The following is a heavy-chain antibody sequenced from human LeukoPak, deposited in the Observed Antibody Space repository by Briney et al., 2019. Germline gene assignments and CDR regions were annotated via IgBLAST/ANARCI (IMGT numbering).Heavy chain of an antibody. Sequence: SETLSLTCTVSGDSISNYYCTWIRQPAGQGLESIGRMRSDGYTNYNPSLKSRVTLSLDTSKNQFSLKLTSVTAADTAVYYCAIDGASNYGDYWYFHLWGRGTLVTVSS. CDR3: AIDGASNYGDYWYFHL. CDR2: MRSDGYT. V-gene: IGHV4-4*07. J-gene: IGHJ2*01. D-gene: IGHD4-17*01. CDR1: GDSISNYY.